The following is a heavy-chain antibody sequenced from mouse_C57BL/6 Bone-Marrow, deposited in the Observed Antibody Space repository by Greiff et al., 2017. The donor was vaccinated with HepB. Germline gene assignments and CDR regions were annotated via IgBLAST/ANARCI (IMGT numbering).Heavy chain of an antibody. CDR1: GFTFSSYG. Sequence: EVKLVESGGDLVKPGGSLKLSCAASGFTFSSYGMSWVRQTPDKRLEWVATISSGGSYTYYPDSVKGRFTISRDNAKNTLYLQMSSLKSEDTAMYYCASPSYYYGSSLFAYWGQGTLVTVSA. J-gene: IGHJ3*01. CDR3: ASPSYYYGSSLFAY. CDR2: ISSGGSYT. V-gene: IGHV5-6*01. D-gene: IGHD1-1*01.